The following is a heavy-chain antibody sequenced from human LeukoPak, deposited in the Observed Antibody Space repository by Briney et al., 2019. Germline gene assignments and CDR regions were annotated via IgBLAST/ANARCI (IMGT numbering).Heavy chain of an antibody. D-gene: IGHD3-16*01. CDR3: AKDGGSGTYFDTFDL. J-gene: IGHJ3*01. Sequence: GGSLRLSCAASGFTFSTYAMSWVRQAPGKGLEWVSGISSSGGSTYHADSVKARFTISRDNSRSTLYLQMNSLRAEDTAAYYCAKDGGSGTYFDTFDLWGQGTMVTVSS. V-gene: IGHV3-23*01. CDR1: GFTFSTYA. CDR2: ISSSGGST.